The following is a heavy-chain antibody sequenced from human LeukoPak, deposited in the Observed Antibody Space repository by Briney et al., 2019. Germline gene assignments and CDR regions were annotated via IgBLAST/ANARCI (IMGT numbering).Heavy chain of an antibody. CDR1: GFTFSSNY. D-gene: IGHD6-19*01. V-gene: IGHV3-53*01. J-gene: IGHJ4*02. CDR2: IYSGGST. Sequence: PGGSLRLSCAASGFTFSSNYMSWVRQAPGKGLEWVSVIYSGGSTYYADSVKGRFTISRDNSKNTLYLQMNSLGAEDTAVYYCARAGGGWYWVFDYWGQGTLVTVSS. CDR3: ARAGGGWYWVFDY.